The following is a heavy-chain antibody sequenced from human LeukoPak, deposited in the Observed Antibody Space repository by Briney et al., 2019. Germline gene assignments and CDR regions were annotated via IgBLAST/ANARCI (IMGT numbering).Heavy chain of an antibody. J-gene: IGHJ6*02. V-gene: IGHV1-2*02. CDR3: ARAEKKYYYYGMDV. Sequence: ASVTVSCKASGYTFTGYYMHWVRQAPGQGLEWMGWINPNSGGTNYAQKFQGRVTMTRDTSISTAYMELSRLKSDDTAVYYCARAEKKYYYYGMDVWGQGTTVTVPS. CDR2: INPNSGGT. CDR1: GYTFTGYY.